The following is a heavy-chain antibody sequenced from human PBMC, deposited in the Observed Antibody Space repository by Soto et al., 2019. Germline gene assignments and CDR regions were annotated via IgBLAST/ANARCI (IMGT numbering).Heavy chain of an antibody. V-gene: IGHV4-31*02. J-gene: IGHJ4*02. CDR3: ARATGTLRSRNCDY. D-gene: IGHD1-1*01. Sequence: WTWIRQPPGKGLEWFGSIYHTGSTYYSKSLRSRLTMSVDTSKSQFSLRLSSVTAADTAVYYCARATGTLRSRNCDYWGQGSLVTVSS. CDR2: IYHTGST.